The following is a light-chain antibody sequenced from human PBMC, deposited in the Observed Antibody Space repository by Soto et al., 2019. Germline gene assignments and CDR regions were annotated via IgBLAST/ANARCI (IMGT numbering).Light chain of an antibody. V-gene: IGLV1-44*01. CDR3: VAWDDSLNGRA. CDR1: SSNIGSNT. J-gene: IGLJ2*01. Sequence: QAMVPQATSASGTTGQRVTISCSGSSSNIGSNTVNWYQQLPGTAPKLHIYSNNQRPSGVPDRFSGSKSGTSASLAISGLEGEDEADYYCVAWDDSLNGRAFGGGNKLAVL. CDR2: SNN.